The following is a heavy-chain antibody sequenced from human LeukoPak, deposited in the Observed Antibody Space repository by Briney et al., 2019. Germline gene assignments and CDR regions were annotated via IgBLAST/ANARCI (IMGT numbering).Heavy chain of an antibody. CDR1: GGSFSGYY. Sequence: PSETLSLTCAVYGGSFSGYYWSWIRQPPGKGLEWIGEINHSGSTNYNPSLKSRVTIPVDTSKNQFSLKLSSVTAADTAVYYCARSVVVPAAIPREYYYYGMDVWGKGTTVTVSS. CDR2: INHSGST. V-gene: IGHV4-34*01. CDR3: ARSVVVPAAIPREYYYYGMDV. J-gene: IGHJ6*04. D-gene: IGHD2-2*01.